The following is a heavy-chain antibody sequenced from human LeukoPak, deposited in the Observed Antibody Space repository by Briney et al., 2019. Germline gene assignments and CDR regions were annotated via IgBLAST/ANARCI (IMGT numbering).Heavy chain of an antibody. CDR1: GFTFSSYG. J-gene: IGHJ4*02. V-gene: IGHV3-33*08. D-gene: IGHD6-13*01. CDR3: ARDPYSSSWYTGGSDY. CDR2: IWYDGSNK. Sequence: PGGSLRLSCAASGFTFSSYGMHWVRQAPGKGLEWVAVIWYDGSNKYYADSVKGRFTISRDNSKNTLYLQMNSLRAEDTAVYYCARDPYSSSWYTGGSDYWGQGTLVTVSS.